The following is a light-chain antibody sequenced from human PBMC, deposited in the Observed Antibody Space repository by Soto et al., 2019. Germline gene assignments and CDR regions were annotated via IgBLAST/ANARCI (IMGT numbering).Light chain of an antibody. CDR2: DAF. CDR3: QQSGGSPRT. J-gene: IGKJ5*01. Sequence: EIVLTQSPGTLSLSPGERATLSWRASQSVSSSYLAWYQQKPGQAPRLLIHDAFIRATGIPDRFSGSGSGTDFTLTIARLEPEDFAVYCCQQSGGSPRTFGQGTRLEI. CDR1: QSVSSSY. V-gene: IGKV3-20*01.